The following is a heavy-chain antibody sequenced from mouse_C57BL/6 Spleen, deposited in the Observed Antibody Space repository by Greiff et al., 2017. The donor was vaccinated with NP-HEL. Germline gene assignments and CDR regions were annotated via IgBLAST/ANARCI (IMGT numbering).Heavy chain of an antibody. CDR1: GYTFTDYN. Sequence: VQLKESGPELVKPGASVKIPCKASGYTFTDYNMDWVKQSHGKSLEWIGDINPNNGGTIYNQKFKGKATLTVDKSSSTAYMELRSLTSEDTAVYYCARKDYAMDYWGQGTSVTVSS. V-gene: IGHV1-18*01. CDR2: INPNNGGT. J-gene: IGHJ4*01. CDR3: ARKDYAMDY.